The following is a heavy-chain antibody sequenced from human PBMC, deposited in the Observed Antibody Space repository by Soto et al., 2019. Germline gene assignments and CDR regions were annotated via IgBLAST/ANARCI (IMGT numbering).Heavy chain of an antibody. J-gene: IGHJ6*03. D-gene: IGHD2-15*01. CDR3: AKDGVVVVVAATPFYYYYMDV. Sequence: GGSLRLSCAASGFTFSSYAMSWVRQAPGKGLEWVSAISGSGGSTYYADSVKGRFTISRDNSKNTLYLQMNSLRAEDTAVYYCAKDGVVVVVAATPFYYYYMDVWGKGTTVTVSS. CDR2: ISGSGGST. V-gene: IGHV3-23*01. CDR1: GFTFSSYA.